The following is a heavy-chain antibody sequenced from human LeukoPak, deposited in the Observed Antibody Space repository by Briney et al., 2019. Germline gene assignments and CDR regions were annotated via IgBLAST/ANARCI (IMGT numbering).Heavy chain of an antibody. J-gene: IGHJ4*02. CDR2: ISSTAGST. Sequence: GGSLRLSCAASGFPFSSYAMNWVRQAPGKGLEWVSTISSTAGSTYYADSVKGRFTISRDNSKNTLYLQMNSLRAEDTAVYYCARDPSITIFGVVSWHYFDYWGQGTLVTVSS. CDR1: GFPFSSYA. V-gene: IGHV3-23*01. CDR3: ARDPSITIFGVVSWHYFDY. D-gene: IGHD3-3*01.